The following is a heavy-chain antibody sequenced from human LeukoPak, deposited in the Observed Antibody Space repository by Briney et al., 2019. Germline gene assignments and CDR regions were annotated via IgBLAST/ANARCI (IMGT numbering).Heavy chain of an antibody. CDR1: GFTFDDYA. V-gene: IGHV3-9*01. D-gene: IGHD6-13*01. Sequence: GGSLRLSCAASGFTFDDYAMHWLRHAPGKGLEWVSGISWNSGSIGYADSVKGRFNISRDNAKNSLYLQMNSLRAEDTALYYCAKDIAGGRYFDYWGEGTLVTVSS. CDR2: ISWNSGSI. CDR3: AKDIAGGRYFDY. J-gene: IGHJ4*02.